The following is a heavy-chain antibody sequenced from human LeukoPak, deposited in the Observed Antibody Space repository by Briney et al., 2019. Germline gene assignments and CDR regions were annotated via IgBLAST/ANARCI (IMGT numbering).Heavy chain of an antibody. V-gene: IGHV5-10-1*01. CDR3: ARRDYYDSSGYRY. Sequence: GESLKISCKGSGYSFTSYWVSWVRQMPGKGLEWMGRIDPSDSYTNYSPSFQGHVTISADKSISTAYLQWSSLKAADTAVYYCARRDYYDSSGYRYWGQGTLVTVSS. J-gene: IGHJ4*02. CDR2: IDPSDSYT. D-gene: IGHD3-22*01. CDR1: GYSFTSYW.